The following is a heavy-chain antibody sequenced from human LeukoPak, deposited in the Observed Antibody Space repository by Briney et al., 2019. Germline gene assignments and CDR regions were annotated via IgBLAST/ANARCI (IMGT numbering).Heavy chain of an antibody. V-gene: IGHV3-33*01. D-gene: IGHD3-22*01. J-gene: IGHJ4*02. CDR2: IWYDGSNK. CDR3: ARGRYDGGGYYLDY. CDR1: GFTFSSYG. Sequence: PGGSLRLSCAASGFTFSSYGMHWVRQAPGKGLEWVAIIWYDGSNKYYADSVKGRFTISRDNSKNTLFLQMNSLRAEDTAVYYCARGRYDGGGYYLDYWGQGTLVTVSS.